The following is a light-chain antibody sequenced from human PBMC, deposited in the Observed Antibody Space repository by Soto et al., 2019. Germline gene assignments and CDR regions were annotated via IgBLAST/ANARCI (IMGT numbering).Light chain of an antibody. CDR3: SSYAGSNNWGV. CDR2: EVS. Sequence: QSALTQPPSASGSPGQSVTISCTGTSSDVGGYNYVSWYQQHPGKAPKLMIYEVSKRPSGVPDRFSGSKSGNTASLTVSGLQAEDEADYYSSSYAGSNNWGVFGGGTKLTVL. V-gene: IGLV2-8*01. CDR1: SSDVGGYNY. J-gene: IGLJ2*01.